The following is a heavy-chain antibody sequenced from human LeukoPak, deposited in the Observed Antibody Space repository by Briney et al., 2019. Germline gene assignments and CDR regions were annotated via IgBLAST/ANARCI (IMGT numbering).Heavy chain of an antibody. CDR3: ASGYSSPIDY. J-gene: IGHJ4*02. CDR2: IYYSGST. CDR1: GGSISSSSYY. V-gene: IGHV4-39*01. Sequence: SETLSLTCTVSGGSISSSSYYWGWIRQPPGKGLEWIGSIYYSGSTYYNPSLKSRVTISVDTSKNQFSLELSSVTAADTAVYYCASGYSSPIDYWGQGTLVTVSS. D-gene: IGHD4-11*01.